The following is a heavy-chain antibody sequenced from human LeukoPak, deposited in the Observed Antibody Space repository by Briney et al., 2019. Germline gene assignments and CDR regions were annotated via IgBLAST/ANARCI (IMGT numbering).Heavy chain of an antibody. CDR2: ISGSGGST. CDR1: GFTFSSYA. D-gene: IGHD1-1*01. V-gene: IGHV3-23*01. J-gene: IGHJ6*03. Sequence: GGSLRLSCAASGFTFSSYAMSWVRQAPGKGLEWVSGISGSGGSTYYADFVKGRFTISRDNSKNTLYLQMNSLRAEDTAVYYCAKGTGTTRYCYMDVWGKGTTVTVSS. CDR3: AKGTGTTRYCYMDV.